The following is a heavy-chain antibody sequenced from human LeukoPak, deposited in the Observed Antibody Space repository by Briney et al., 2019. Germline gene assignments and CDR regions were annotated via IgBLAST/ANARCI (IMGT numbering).Heavy chain of an antibody. CDR3: ARDREGPGYGDYYSP. CDR2: IDPNSGGT. CDR1: GYTFTAYY. D-gene: IGHD4-17*01. J-gene: IGHJ5*02. Sequence: ASVKVSCKASGYTFTAYYMHWVRQAPGQGLEYMGWIDPNSGGTQYAQKFQGRVTMTRDTSISTAHMELSRLISDDTAVYYCARDREGPGYGDYYSPWGQGTLVTVSS. V-gene: IGHV1-2*02.